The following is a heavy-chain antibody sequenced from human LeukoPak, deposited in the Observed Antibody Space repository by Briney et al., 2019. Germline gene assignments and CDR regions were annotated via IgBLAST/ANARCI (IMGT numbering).Heavy chain of an antibody. D-gene: IGHD3-16*02. J-gene: IGHJ4*02. CDR3: AGVSFLSGSHSFDY. V-gene: IGHV6-1*01. CDR1: GDSVSSNSAA. CDR2: TYYRSKWYN. Sequence: SQTLSLTCAISGDSVSSNSAAWNWIRQSPSRGLEWLGRTYYRSKWYNEYAVSVKSRITINPDTSKNQFSLQLNSVTPEDMAVYYCAGVSFLSGSHSFDYWGQGTLVTVSS.